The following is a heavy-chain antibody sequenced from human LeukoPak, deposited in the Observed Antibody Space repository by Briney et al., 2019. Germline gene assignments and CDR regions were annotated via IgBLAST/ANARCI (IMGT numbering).Heavy chain of an antibody. V-gene: IGHV1-2*02. J-gene: IGHJ5*02. CDR3: ARDQEPGWFDP. CDR1: GFTFSDYY. CDR2: VNPNSGDT. D-gene: IGHD1-26*01. Sequence: ASVKVSCKASGFTFSDYYLHWLRQAPGQGLEWLGWVNPNSGDTDYAQKFQGRVTMTRDTSISTAYMELSRLRSDDTAVYYCARDQEPGWFDPWGQGTLVTVSS.